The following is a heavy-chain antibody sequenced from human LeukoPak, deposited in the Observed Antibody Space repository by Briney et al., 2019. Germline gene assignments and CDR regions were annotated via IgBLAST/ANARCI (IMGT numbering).Heavy chain of an antibody. CDR3: AGGLSSRPFDY. CDR2: IYYNGNT. V-gene: IGHV4-59*01. CDR1: GRSITSYY. Sequence: SEPLSLTCTVSGRSITSYYWSWIRQPPGKGLEWIGYIYYNGNTNSNPSLKSRATISVDTSKHQFSLKVTSVTAADTAVYYCAGGLSSRPFDYWGQGALVTVSS. D-gene: IGHD6-13*01. J-gene: IGHJ4*02.